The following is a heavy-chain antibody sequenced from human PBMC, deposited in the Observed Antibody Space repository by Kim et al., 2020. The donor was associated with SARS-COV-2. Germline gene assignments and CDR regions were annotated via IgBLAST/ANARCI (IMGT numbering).Heavy chain of an antibody. Sequence: SETLSLTCTVSGGSISSSSYYWGWIRQPPGKGLEWIGSIYYSGSTYYNPSLKSRVTISVDTSKNQFSLKLSSVTAADTAVYYCARQDGSGMFCSFDYWGQGTLVTVSS. D-gene: IGHD3-10*01. CDR1: GGSISSSSYY. CDR2: IYYSGST. J-gene: IGHJ4*02. V-gene: IGHV4-39*01. CDR3: ARQDGSGMFCSFDY.